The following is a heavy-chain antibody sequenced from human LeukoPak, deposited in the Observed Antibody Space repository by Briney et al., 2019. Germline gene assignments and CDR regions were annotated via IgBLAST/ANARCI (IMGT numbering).Heavy chain of an antibody. CDR1: GGSISRDY. Sequence: SETLSLTCTVSGGSISRDYWSWIRQPPGQGLEWIGYVSYSGSSNYNPSLKSRVTISVETSKNQFSLKLSSVTAADTAVYYCARDPGAVADFYFDQWGQGTTVTVFS. V-gene: IGHV4-59*01. CDR2: VSYSGSS. CDR3: ARDPGAVADFYFDQ. D-gene: IGHD6-19*01. J-gene: IGHJ4*03.